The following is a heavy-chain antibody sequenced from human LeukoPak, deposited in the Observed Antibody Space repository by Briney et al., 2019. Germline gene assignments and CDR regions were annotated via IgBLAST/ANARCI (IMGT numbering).Heavy chain of an antibody. CDR1: GYTFTGYY. J-gene: IGHJ4*02. CDR2: INPNSGGT. Sequence: ASVKVSCKASGYTFTGYYMHWVRQAPGQGLEWMGWINPNSGGTNYAQKFQGRVTMTRDTSISTAYMELSRLRSDDTAAYYCARVHARRYYFDYWGQGTLVTVSS. V-gene: IGHV1-2*02. CDR3: ARVHARRYYFDY.